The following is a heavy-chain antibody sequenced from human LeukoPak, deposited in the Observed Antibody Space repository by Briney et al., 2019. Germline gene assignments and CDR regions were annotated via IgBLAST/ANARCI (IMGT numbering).Heavy chain of an antibody. J-gene: IGHJ6*03. D-gene: IGHD3-22*01. CDR3: ARDPYYYDSSGPYYYYYMDV. CDR1: GFTFSSYS. Sequence: GGSLRLSCAASGFTFSSYSMNWVRQAPGKGLEWVSSVSSSSSYIYYADSVKGRFTISRDNAKNSLYLQMNSLRAEDTAVYYCARDPYYYDSSGPYYYYYMDVWGKGTMVTVSS. CDR2: VSSSSSYI. V-gene: IGHV3-21*01.